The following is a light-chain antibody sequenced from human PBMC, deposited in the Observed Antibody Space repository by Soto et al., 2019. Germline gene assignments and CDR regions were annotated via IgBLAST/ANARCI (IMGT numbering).Light chain of an antibody. Sequence: DIQMTQSPSTRSASVGDRVNITCRASQSIRSWLAWYQQKPGKAPNLLIYKASSLESGVPSRFSGSGSGTEFTLTIDSLQPDDFATYYCQQYNSYSGTFGQGTKVDIK. J-gene: IGKJ2*01. V-gene: IGKV1-5*03. CDR1: QSIRSW. CDR3: QQYNSYSGT. CDR2: KAS.